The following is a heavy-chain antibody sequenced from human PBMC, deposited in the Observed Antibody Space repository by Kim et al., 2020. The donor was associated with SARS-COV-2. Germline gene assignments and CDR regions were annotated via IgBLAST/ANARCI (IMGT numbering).Heavy chain of an antibody. V-gene: IGHV4-31*03. J-gene: IGHJ4*02. CDR3: ARIVGAIDH. CDR2: IDDSGST. CDR1: GGSISSGGYY. D-gene: IGHD1-26*01. Sequence: SETLSLTCTVSGGSISSGGYYWSWIRQHPGKGLEWIGYIDDSGSTNYNPSLKSRVTILVDTSKTQFSLKLNYVTAADTAVYYCARIVGAIDHWGRGTLVT.